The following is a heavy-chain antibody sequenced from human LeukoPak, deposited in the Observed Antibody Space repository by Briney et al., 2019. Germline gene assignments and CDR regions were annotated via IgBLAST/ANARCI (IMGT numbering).Heavy chain of an antibody. V-gene: IGHV3-74*01. CDR2: INPDGSST. J-gene: IGHJ4*02. Sequence: PEGSLRLSCAASEFTFSNYWMHWVRQAPGKGLVWVSRINPDGSSTRYADSVNGRFTISRDNAKNTLYLQMNSLRDEDTAVYYCARGEGLDYWGQGTLVTVSS. CDR1: EFTFSNYW. CDR3: ARGEGLDY.